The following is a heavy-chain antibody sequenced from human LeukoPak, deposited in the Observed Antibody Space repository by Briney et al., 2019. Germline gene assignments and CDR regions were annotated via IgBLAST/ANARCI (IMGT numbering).Heavy chain of an antibody. CDR3: ARDLRGVSRAFDI. D-gene: IGHD3-10*01. Sequence: ASVKVSCKASGYTFTGYYMHWVRQAPGQGLEWTGWINPNSGGTNYAQKFQGRVTMTRDTSTSTAYMELRSLRSDDTAVYYCARDLRGVSRAFDIWGQGTMVTVSS. J-gene: IGHJ3*02. CDR1: GYTFTGYY. CDR2: INPNSGGT. V-gene: IGHV1-2*02.